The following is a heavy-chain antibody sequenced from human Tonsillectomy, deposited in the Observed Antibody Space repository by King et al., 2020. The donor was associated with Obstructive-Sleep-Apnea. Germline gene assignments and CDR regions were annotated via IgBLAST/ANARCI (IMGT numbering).Heavy chain of an antibody. CDR1: GFTFSSYA. CDR3: AKDAGVVVPAAMAYDWFDP. J-gene: IGHJ5*02. Sequence: VQLVESWGGLVQPGGSLRLSCAASGFTFSSYAMSWVRQAPGKGLEWVSVISAGGGSTYYADSVKGRFTISRDNSKNTLFLQMNSLSAEDTAVYYCAKDAGVVVPAAMAYDWFDPWGQGTLVTVSS. D-gene: IGHD2-2*01. CDR2: ISAGGGST. V-gene: IGHV3-23*04.